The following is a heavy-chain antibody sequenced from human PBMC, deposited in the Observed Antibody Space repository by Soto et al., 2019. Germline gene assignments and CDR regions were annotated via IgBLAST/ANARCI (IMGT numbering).Heavy chain of an antibody. J-gene: IGHJ4*02. CDR3: ARHAYYYDSSGYTFDY. D-gene: IGHD3-22*01. CDR1: GGSISSSSYY. V-gene: IGHV4-39*01. CDR2: IYYSGST. Sequence: QLQLQESGPGLVKPSETLSLTCTVSGGSISSSSYYWGWIRQPPGKGLEWIGSIYYSGSTYYNPSLKSRVTISVDTSKNQFSLKLSSVTAADTAVYYCARHAYYYDSSGYTFDYWGQGTLVTVSS.